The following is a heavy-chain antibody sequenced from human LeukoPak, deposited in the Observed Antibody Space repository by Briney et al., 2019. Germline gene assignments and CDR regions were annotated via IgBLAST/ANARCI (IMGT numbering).Heavy chain of an antibody. CDR1: GYTLTELS. Sequence: GASVKVSCTVSGYTLTELSMHWVRQAPGKGLEWMGGFDPEDGETIYAQKFQGRVTMTEDTSTDTAYVELSSLRSEDTAVYYCATRREVQGVYQGYWFDPWGQGTLVTVSS. J-gene: IGHJ5*02. V-gene: IGHV1-24*01. CDR3: ATRREVQGVYQGYWFDP. D-gene: IGHD3-10*01. CDR2: FDPEDGET.